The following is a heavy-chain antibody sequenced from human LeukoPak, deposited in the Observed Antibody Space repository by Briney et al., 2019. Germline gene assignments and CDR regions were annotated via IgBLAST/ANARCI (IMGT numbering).Heavy chain of an antibody. J-gene: IGHJ6*02. V-gene: IGHV4-4*02. D-gene: IGHD1-1*01. CDR1: GGSISSSNW. CDR3: AREQLIGNYYYGMDV. CDR2: IYHSGST. Sequence: PSETLSLTCAVSGGSISSSNWWSWVRQPPGKGLEWIGEIYHSGSTNYNPSLKSRVTISVDTSKNQFSLKLSSVTAADTAVYYCAREQLIGNYYYGMDVWGQGTTVTVSS.